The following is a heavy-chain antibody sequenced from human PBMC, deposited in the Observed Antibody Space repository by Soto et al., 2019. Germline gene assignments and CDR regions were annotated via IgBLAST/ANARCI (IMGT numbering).Heavy chain of an antibody. Sequence: QVHLVESGAEVKKPGASVKVSCKASGYTFTNYGISWVRQAPGQGLEWMGWISGYNGNTKYAQKFQGRVTMTTDTPTNTAYMELRSLRSDDTAMYYCARDREYYYDSSGNYYYHYGMDVWGQGTTVTVS. CDR1: GYTFTNYG. CDR3: ARDREYYYDSSGNYYYHYGMDV. D-gene: IGHD3-22*01. J-gene: IGHJ6*02. V-gene: IGHV1-18*04. CDR2: ISGYNGNT.